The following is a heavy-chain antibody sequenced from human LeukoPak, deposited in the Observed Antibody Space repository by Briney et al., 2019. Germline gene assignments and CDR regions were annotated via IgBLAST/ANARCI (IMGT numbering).Heavy chain of an antibody. D-gene: IGHD3-16*01. V-gene: IGHV1-69*13. Sequence: SVKVSCKASGGTFSSYAISWVRQAPGQGLEWMGGIIPIFGTANYAQKFQGRVTITADESTSTAYMELSSLRSEDTAVYYCANLRRLGGELWLSYFDYWGQGTLVTVSS. CDR2: IIPIFGTA. CDR1: GGTFSSYA. CDR3: ANLRRLGGELWLSYFDY. J-gene: IGHJ4*02.